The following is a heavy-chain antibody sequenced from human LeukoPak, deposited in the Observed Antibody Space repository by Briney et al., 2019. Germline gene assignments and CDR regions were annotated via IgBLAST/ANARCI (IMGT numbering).Heavy chain of an antibody. CDR3: ARGGSGFERYFDL. CDR1: EFTFSTYA. CDR2: ISSSGDTT. V-gene: IGHV3-23*01. J-gene: IGHJ2*01. Sequence: PGGSLRLSCEASEFTFSTYAMSWVRQAPGKGLEWVSTISSSGDTTYHADSVKGRFTISRDNAKNSLYLQMNSLRAENTAVYYCARGGSGFERYFDLWGRGTLVTVSS. D-gene: IGHD6-19*01.